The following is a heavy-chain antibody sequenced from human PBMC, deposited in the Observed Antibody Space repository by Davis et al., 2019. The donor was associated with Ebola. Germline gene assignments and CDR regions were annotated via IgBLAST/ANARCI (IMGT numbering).Heavy chain of an antibody. V-gene: IGHV3-23*01. CDR1: GFTFTSYA. J-gene: IGHJ4*02. Sequence: GESLKIFCAASGFTFTSYAMSWVRQAPGKGLEWVSSISGSGDGTYYADSVKGRFTISRDNSENTLYLRMNSLRAEDTAVYYCAKTAGWMATIVAYFENWGQGTLVTVSS. CDR2: ISGSGDGT. CDR3: AKTAGWMATIVAYFEN. D-gene: IGHD5-24*01.